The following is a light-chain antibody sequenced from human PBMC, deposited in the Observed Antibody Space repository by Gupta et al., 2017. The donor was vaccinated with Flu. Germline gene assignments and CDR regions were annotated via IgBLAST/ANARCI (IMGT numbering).Light chain of an antibody. J-gene: IGLJ1*01. CDR3: SSFTRTAVSYV. V-gene: IGLV2-14*01. CDR2: EVT. Sequence: QSALTQPASVSGSPGQSISISCTGTTDDIGAYNFVSWYQHHPGKAPKLIIHEVTNRPSGISDLFSGSKSGDTASLNISSLQAEDEADYFCSSFTRTAVSYVFGTGTKVTVL. CDR1: TDDIGAYNF.